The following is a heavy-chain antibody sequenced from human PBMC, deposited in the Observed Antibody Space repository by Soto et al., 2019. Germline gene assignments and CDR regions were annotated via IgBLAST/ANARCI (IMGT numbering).Heavy chain of an antibody. CDR2: ILVGGST. D-gene: IGHD2-8*02. CDR1: GFICSSYD. J-gene: IGHJ3*02. CDR3: AKATATGGGAFEI. Sequence: EVQMLESGGGLAQPGGSLRLSWAVSGFICSSYDMSWVRQAPGKGLEWVSTILVGGSTHYEDSVKGRFTISRDTSKNTVYLQMNSLTAGDTAVYYCAKATATGGGAFEIYGQGTLVTVSS. V-gene: IGHV3-23*01.